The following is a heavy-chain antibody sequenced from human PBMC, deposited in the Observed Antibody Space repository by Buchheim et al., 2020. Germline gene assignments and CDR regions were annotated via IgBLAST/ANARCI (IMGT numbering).Heavy chain of an antibody. CDR3: AREYSSGWYGGYVWFDP. J-gene: IGHJ5*02. CDR1: GFTFSSYW. D-gene: IGHD6-19*01. Sequence: EVQLVESGGGLVKPGGSLRLSCAASGFTFSSYWMSWVRQAPGKGLEWVANIKQAGSEKSYVDSVKGGFTISRDNAKNSLYLQMISLRAEDTAVYYCAREYSSGWYGGYVWFDPWGQGTL. V-gene: IGHV3-7*01. CDR2: IKQAGSEK.